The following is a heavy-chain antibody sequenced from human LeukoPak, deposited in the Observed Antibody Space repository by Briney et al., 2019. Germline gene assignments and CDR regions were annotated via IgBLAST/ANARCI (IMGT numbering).Heavy chain of an antibody. V-gene: IGHV3-30*02. CDR3: ARDSNSDFWSGYYTNYFDY. Sequence: GGSLRLSCAASGFTFNNYGMHWVRQAPGKGLEWVTFIRFDGSIKYYADSVKGRFTISRDNSKNTLYLQMNSLRTEDTAVYYCARDSNSDFWSGYYTNYFDYWGQGTLVTVSS. CDR2: IRFDGSIK. J-gene: IGHJ4*02. CDR1: GFTFNNYG. D-gene: IGHD3-3*01.